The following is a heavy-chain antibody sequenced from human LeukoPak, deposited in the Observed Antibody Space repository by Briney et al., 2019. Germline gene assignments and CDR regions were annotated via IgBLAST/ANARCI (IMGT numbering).Heavy chain of an antibody. Sequence: GASLRLSCTASGFTFSDYYMSWIRQAPGKGLEWVSYISSSGSTIYYADSVKGRVTISRDNAKNSLYLQMSSLRAEDTAVYYCSLASILAADLYGMDVWGQGTTVTVSS. CDR3: SLASILAADLYGMDV. D-gene: IGHD3-9*01. CDR1: GFTFSDYY. CDR2: ISSSGSTI. V-gene: IGHV3-11*01. J-gene: IGHJ6*02.